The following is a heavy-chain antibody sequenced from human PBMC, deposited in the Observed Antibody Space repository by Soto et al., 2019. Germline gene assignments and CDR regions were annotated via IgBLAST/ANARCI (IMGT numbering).Heavy chain of an antibody. CDR2: INHSGST. D-gene: IGHD2-2*01. V-gene: IGHV4-34*01. CDR1: GGSFSGYY. Sequence: SETLSLTCAVYGGSFSGYYWSWIRQPPGKGLEWIGEINHSGSTNYNPSLKSRVTISVDTSKNQFSLKLSSVTAADTAVYYCARVWSAAMNYYYYGMDVWGQGTTVTVSS. CDR3: ARVWSAAMNYYYYGMDV. J-gene: IGHJ6*02.